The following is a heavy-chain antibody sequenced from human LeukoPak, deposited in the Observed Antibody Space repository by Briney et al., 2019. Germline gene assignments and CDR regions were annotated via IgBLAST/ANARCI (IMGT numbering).Heavy chain of an antibody. Sequence: GGSLRLSCAASGFTFSSYAMHWVRQAPGKGLEWVAVISYDGSNKYYADSVKGRFTISRDNSKNTLYLQMNSLRAEDTAVYYCARDLADYYYGMDVWGQGTTVTVSS. J-gene: IGHJ6*02. CDR3: ARDLADYYYGMDV. V-gene: IGHV3-30*04. CDR1: GFTFSSYA. D-gene: IGHD6-25*01. CDR2: ISYDGSNK.